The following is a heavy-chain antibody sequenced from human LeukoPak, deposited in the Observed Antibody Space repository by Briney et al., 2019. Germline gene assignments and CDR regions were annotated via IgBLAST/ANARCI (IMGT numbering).Heavy chain of an antibody. D-gene: IGHD3-10*02. V-gene: IGHV3-30*04. Sequence: GGALRLSCAASGFTFSSYAMDGVRQAPGEGGEGVAGISDDGRKKYYADAVKGGFTIARENSKKTLCLQMTSLRAEDTAVYYCARDASHYVSYNWFDPWGQGTLVTVSS. CDR1: GFTFSSYA. CDR3: ARDASHYVSYNWFDP. J-gene: IGHJ5*02. CDR2: ISDDGRKK.